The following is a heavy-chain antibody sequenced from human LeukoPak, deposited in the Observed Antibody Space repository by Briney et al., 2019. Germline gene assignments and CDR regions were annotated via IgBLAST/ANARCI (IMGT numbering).Heavy chain of an antibody. Sequence: ASVKVSCKVSGYTLTELSMHWVRQAPGKGLEWMGGFDPEDGETIYAQKFRGRVTMTEDTSTDTAYMELSSLRSEDTAVYYCATDTTADYYGSGSYSYWGQGTLVTVSS. V-gene: IGHV1-24*01. D-gene: IGHD3-10*01. CDR2: FDPEDGET. J-gene: IGHJ4*02. CDR1: GYTLTELS. CDR3: ATDTTADYYGSGSYSY.